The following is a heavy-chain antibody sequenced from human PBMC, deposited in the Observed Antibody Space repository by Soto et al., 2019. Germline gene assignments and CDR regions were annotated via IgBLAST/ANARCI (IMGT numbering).Heavy chain of an antibody. J-gene: IGHJ4*02. Sequence: ETLALTCAVSGCSMSSSNWWSWVRQPPVKGLEWIGEIYHSGSTNYNPSLKSRVTISVDKSKKQFSLKLISVTAADTAVYYCASATSITIFGVASYYFDYWGQGTLVTVSS. CDR3: ASATSITIFGVASYYFDY. CDR2: IYHSGST. V-gene: IGHV4-4*02. D-gene: IGHD3-3*01. CDR1: GCSMSSSNW.